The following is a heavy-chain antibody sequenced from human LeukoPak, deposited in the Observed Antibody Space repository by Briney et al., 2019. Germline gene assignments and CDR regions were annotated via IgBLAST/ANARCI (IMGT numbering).Heavy chain of an antibody. CDR1: GYTFTGYY. CDR2: INPNSGAT. D-gene: IGHD5-18*01. CDR3: ARVGSPLSFSAMADDY. V-gene: IGHV1-2*02. Sequence: ASVKASCKASGYTFTGYYMHWVRPAPGQGLEWMGWINPNSGATNYAQKFQGRVTMTRDTSISTAHMELGSPRSDDTSVYYCARVGSPLSFSAMADDYWGQGTLVTVSS. J-gene: IGHJ4*02.